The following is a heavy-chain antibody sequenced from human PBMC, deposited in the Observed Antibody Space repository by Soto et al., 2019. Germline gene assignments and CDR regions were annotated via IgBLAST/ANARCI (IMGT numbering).Heavy chain of an antibody. J-gene: IGHJ5*02. CDR2: INHSGST. CDR1: GCSISSDSYY. V-gene: IGHV4-39*07. CDR3: ARVPDR. Sequence: PSETLSLTCTVSGCSISSDSYYWGWIRQPPGKGLEWIGEINHSGSTNYNPSLKSRVTISVDTSKNQFSLKLSSVTAADTAVYYCARVPDRWGQGTLVTVSS. D-gene: IGHD2-2*01.